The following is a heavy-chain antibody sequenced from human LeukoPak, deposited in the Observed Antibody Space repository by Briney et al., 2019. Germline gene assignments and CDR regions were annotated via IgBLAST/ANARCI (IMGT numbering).Heavy chain of an antibody. CDR3: ARDDSGSGYYYYYYYMDV. CDR2: IIPISGTV. D-gene: IGHD1-26*01. J-gene: IGHJ6*03. V-gene: IGHV1-69*13. CDR1: GYTFTSYG. Sequence: SVTASCKASGYTFTSYGISWVRQAPGQGLEGMGGIIPISGTVKYSQTFQGTVTITADESTSTAYMELSSLRSGDTAVYYCARDDSGSGYYYYYYYMDVWGKGTTVTVSS.